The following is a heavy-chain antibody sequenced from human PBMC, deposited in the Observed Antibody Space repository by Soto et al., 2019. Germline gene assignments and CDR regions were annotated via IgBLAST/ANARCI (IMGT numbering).Heavy chain of an antibody. CDR2: TYYRSKWYN. Sequence: SQTLSLTCAISGDSVSSNSAAWNWIRQSPSRRLEWLGRTYYRSKWYNDYAVSVKSRITINPDTSKNQFSLQLNSVTPEDTAVYYCARTVLKQYYYGSHCFDPWGQGTLVTVSS. CDR3: ARTVLKQYYYGSHCFDP. D-gene: IGHD3-10*01. CDR1: GDSVSSNSAA. J-gene: IGHJ5*02. V-gene: IGHV6-1*01.